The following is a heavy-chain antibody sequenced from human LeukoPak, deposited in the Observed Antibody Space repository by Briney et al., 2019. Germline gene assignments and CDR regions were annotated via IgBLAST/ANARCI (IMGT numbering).Heavy chain of an antibody. J-gene: IGHJ4*02. Sequence: GGSLRLSCAASGFTFNNYGMHWVRQAPGKGLEWVAVISYDGRNKHYPDSVKGRLTISRDISTDTLWLQMDSLRTEDTAVYYCAKGPLRGTAAAIDYWGQGTLVTVSS. CDR1: GFTFNNYG. D-gene: IGHD2-2*01. CDR2: ISYDGRNK. CDR3: AKGPLRGTAAAIDY. V-gene: IGHV3-30*18.